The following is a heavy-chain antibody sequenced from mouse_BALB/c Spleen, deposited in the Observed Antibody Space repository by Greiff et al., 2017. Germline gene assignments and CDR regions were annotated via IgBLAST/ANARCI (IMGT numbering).Heavy chain of an antibody. V-gene: IGHV5-6*01. J-gene: IGHJ2*01. CDR2: ISSGGSYT. Sequence: EVMLVESGGDLVKPGGSLKLSCAASGFTFSSYGMSWVRQTPDKRLEWVATISSGGSYTYYPDSVKGRFTISRDNAKNTLYLQMSSLKSEDTAMYYCASSYGNYPYYFDYWGQGTTLTVSS. CDR1: GFTFSSYG. CDR3: ASSYGNYPYYFDY. D-gene: IGHD2-10*02.